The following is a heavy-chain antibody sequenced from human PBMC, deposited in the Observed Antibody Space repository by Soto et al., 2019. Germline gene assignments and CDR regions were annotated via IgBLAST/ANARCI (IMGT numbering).Heavy chain of an antibody. J-gene: IGHJ4*02. Sequence: EVQLVESGGGLVQPGGSLRVSCAASGSTFTSYWMSWVRQAPGKGLEWVANIKEDGSAKYYLDSVKGRFTISRDNAKNSLSLQMNSLRADDTAVYYCAREDFYRFDYWGQGNLVTVSS. CDR1: GSTFTSYW. CDR3: AREDFYRFDY. V-gene: IGHV3-7*01. CDR2: IKEDGSAK.